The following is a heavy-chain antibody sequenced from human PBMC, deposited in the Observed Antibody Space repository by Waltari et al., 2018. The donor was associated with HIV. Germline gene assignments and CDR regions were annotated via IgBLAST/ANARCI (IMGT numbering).Heavy chain of an antibody. J-gene: IGHJ4*02. Sequence: EVQLVESGGGLVQPGGSLRLSCAASGFTFSSYDMHWVRQAKGKGMEWVSAIGTAGDTYYPGSVKGRFTIARENAKNSWYLQMNSLRAEDTAVYYCARTLAQGWGLDYWGQGTLVTVSS. CDR3: ARTLAQGWGLDY. D-gene: IGHD3-16*01. V-gene: IGHV3-13*01. CDR2: IGTAGDT. CDR1: GFTFSSYD.